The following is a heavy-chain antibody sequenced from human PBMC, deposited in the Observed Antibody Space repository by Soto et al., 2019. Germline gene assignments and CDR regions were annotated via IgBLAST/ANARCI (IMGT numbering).Heavy chain of an antibody. CDR1: GFTFSSYA. D-gene: IGHD4-17*01. CDR3: ARDGLRQYAFDI. CDR2: ISSTGGST. Sequence: EVQLVESGGGLVQPGGSLRLSCAASGFTFSSYAMHWVRQAPGQGLEYVSAISSTGGSTHYANSVKGRFTISRDNSKNTLYLQMGSRRAEDMAVYYCARDGLRQYAFDIWGQGTMVTVSS. J-gene: IGHJ3*02. V-gene: IGHV3-64*01.